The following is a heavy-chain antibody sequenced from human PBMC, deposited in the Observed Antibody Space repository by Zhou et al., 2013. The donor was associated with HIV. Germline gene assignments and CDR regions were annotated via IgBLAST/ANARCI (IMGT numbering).Heavy chain of an antibody. CDR2: IIPIFGTA. D-gene: IGHD2-2*03. CDR3: TSGIGWDH. V-gene: IGHV1-69*05. CDR1: GGTFSTYG. J-gene: IGHJ4*02. Sequence: QVQLVQSGAEVKKPGSSVKVSCKATGGTFSTYGFAWVRQAPGQGLEWMGGIIPIFGTANYAQTFQGRVTITTDESTSTAFMELSSLRSEDTAVYYCTSGIGWDHWGQGTLVTVSS.